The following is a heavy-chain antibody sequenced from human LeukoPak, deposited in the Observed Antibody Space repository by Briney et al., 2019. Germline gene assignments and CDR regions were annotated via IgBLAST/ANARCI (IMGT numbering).Heavy chain of an antibody. D-gene: IGHD6-19*01. CDR2: INHSGAT. V-gene: IGHV4-34*01. Sequence: SETLSLTCAVYSGSFSSYYWSWIRQPPGKGLEWIGGINHSGATNYNPSLKSRVTMSVETSKNQFFLKLRSLTAADTAVYYCARGPRRYTSGWLDWYFDLWGRGTLVIVSS. J-gene: IGHJ2*01. CDR3: ARGPRRYTSGWLDWYFDL. CDR1: SGSFSSYY.